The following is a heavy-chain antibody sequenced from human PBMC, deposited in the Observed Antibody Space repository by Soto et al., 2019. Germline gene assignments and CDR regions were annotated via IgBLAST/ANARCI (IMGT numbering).Heavy chain of an antibody. J-gene: IGHJ4*02. V-gene: IGHV4-59*01. D-gene: IGHD3-16*02. CDR2: IHYIGNT. Sequence: SATLSLTCSVSSASIGSSFWSWIRKPPGKGLEWIGNIHYIGNTNINPSLRSRVTMSTDTSRNQFSLKLSSVTAADTAVYYCARDTLDPAACYFDYWGQGTLVTGSS. CDR3: ARDTLDPAACYFDY. CDR1: SASIGSSF.